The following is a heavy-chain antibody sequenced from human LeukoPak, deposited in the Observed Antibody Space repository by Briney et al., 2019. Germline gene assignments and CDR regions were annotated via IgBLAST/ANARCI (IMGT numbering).Heavy chain of an antibody. J-gene: IGHJ3*02. CDR3: TSTNPGYSYGGDAFDI. V-gene: IGHV3-15*01. D-gene: IGHD5-18*01. Sequence: GGSLRLSCAASGFTFSNAWMSWVRQAPGKGLEWVGRIKSKTDGGTTDYAAPVKGRFTISRDDSKNTLYLQMNSLKTEDTAVYYCTSTNPGYSYGGDAFDIWGQGTMVTVSS. CDR1: GFTFSNAW. CDR2: IKSKTDGGTT.